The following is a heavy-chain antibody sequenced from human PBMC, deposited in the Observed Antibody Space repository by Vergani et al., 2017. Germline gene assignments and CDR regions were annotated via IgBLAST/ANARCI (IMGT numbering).Heavy chain of an antibody. CDR2: IDPSDSYT. CDR3: ARHLPRIVATTSYGMDV. Sequence: EVQLVQSGAEVKKPGESLRISCKGSGYSFTSYWISWVRQMPGKGLEWMGRIDPSDSYTNYSPSFQGHVTISADKSISTAYLQWSSLKASDTAMYYCARHLPRIVATTSYGMDVWGQGTTVTVSS. V-gene: IGHV5-10-1*03. D-gene: IGHD5-12*01. CDR1: GYSFTSYW. J-gene: IGHJ6*02.